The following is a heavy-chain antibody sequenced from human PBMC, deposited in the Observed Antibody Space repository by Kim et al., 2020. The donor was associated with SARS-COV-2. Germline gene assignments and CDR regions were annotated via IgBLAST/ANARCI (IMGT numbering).Heavy chain of an antibody. J-gene: IGHJ6*02. CDR1: GFTVTNYW. Sequence: GGSLRLSCAASGFTVTNYWMHWVRQAPGKGPVWVARIKSEGTGISYADSVKGRFTIFRHNANNTLYLQMNNLRAEDTAVDYCASDTVLYGLDVWGQGTTVTVSS. D-gene: IGHD4-4*01. CDR2: IKSEGTGI. CDR3: ASDTVLYGLDV. V-gene: IGHV3-74*01.